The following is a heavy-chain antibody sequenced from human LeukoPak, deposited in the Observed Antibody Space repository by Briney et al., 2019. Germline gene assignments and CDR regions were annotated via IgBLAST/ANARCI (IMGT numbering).Heavy chain of an antibody. V-gene: IGHV1-2*06. CDR2: INPNSGGT. CDR1: GYTFTGYY. D-gene: IGHD3-16*02. CDR3: ARVYDYVWGSYRRHKHFDY. Sequence: ASVKVSCXASGYTFTGYYMHWVRQAPGQGLEWMGRINPNSGGTNYAQKFQGRVTMTRDTSISTAYMELSRLRSVDTAVYYCARVYDYVWGSYRRHKHFDYWGQGTLVTVSS. J-gene: IGHJ4*02.